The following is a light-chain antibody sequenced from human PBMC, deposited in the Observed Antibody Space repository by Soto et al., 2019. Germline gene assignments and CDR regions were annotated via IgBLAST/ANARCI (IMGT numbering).Light chain of an antibody. CDR2: DAS. V-gene: IGKV1D-13*01. Sequence: AIQLTQSPSSLSASVGDRVTITCRASQGISSAVAWYQQKPGKHPKLLMYDASSLESGVPPRFSGSGSGTDFTLSLSSLPPEDFATYHFPQFNNYPLTFGQGTRREI. CDR1: QGISSA. CDR3: PQFNNYPLT. J-gene: IGKJ5*01.